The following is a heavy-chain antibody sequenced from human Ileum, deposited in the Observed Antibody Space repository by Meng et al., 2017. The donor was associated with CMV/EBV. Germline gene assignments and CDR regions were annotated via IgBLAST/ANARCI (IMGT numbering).Heavy chain of an antibody. CDR1: GYTFTSFG. Sequence: ASVKVSCKASGYTFTSFGISWVRQAPGQGLESMGRISAHNGNTNYAQKFQGRVTMTTDTSTGTAYMELRSLRSDDTAVYFCAINLARGRYFEYYFDYWGQGTLVTVSS. CDR3: AINLARGRYFEYYFDY. J-gene: IGHJ4*02. V-gene: IGHV1-18*04. D-gene: IGHD1-26*01. CDR2: ISAHNGNT.